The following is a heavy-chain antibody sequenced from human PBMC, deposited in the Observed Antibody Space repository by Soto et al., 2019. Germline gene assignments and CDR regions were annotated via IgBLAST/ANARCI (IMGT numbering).Heavy chain of an antibody. CDR2: IGPSHNDI. V-gene: IGHV3-21*05. J-gene: IGHJ4*02. D-gene: IGHD3-22*01. CDR1: GFTFSSYS. Sequence: LRLSCAASGFTFSSYSMNWVRQAPGKGPEWISYIGPSHNDIGYAASVKGRFTISRDNSKNTLYMQMNSLRAEDTAVYYCAKEPLSGYYYGGVFDYWGQGTLVTVSS. CDR3: AKEPLSGYYYGGVFDY.